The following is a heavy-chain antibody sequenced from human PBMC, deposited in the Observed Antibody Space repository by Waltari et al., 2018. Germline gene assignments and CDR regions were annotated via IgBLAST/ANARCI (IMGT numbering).Heavy chain of an antibody. CDR3: AGGGDSSGSYFGPNWYFDL. Sequence: EVQLVESGGGLVKPGGVLRLSCAASGFTFGSYSLILVRQAPGKGRRGFAVIISNGIQTQSAYSGNGRATISRDNAKTSLLRQMNSLTADDTAVYYCAGGGDSSGSYFGPNWYFDLWGRGTLITVSS. J-gene: IGHJ2*01. D-gene: IGHD3-22*01. CDR2: IISNGIQT. CDR1: GFTFGSYS. V-gene: IGHV3-21*02.